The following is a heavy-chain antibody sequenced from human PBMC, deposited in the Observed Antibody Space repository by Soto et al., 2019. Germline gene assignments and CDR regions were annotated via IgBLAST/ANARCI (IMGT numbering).Heavy chain of an antibody. J-gene: IGHJ3*02. V-gene: IGHV3-48*02. D-gene: IGHD6-19*01. Sequence: GGSLRLSCAASGFTFSSYSMNWVRQAPGKGLEWVSYISSSSSTIYYADSVKGRFTISRDNAKNSLYLQMNSLRDEDTAVYYCARDVWQWLAEDDAFDIWGQGTMVTVSS. CDR2: ISSSSSTI. CDR3: ARDVWQWLAEDDAFDI. CDR1: GFTFSSYS.